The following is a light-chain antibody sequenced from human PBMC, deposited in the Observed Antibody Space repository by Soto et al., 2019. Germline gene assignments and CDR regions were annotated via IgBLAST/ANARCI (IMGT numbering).Light chain of an antibody. CDR2: GAA. V-gene: IGKV3-20*01. CDR1: QSVSSND. Sequence: EIEMTQSPATLCLAPGERVTLSCRASQSVSSNDLAGAHQTAVQPPRLLSYGAASRATDVPDRFSGSGSGTDFTLTSIRHEPEGFAVYDGHQYGSYPPTFGQGTKVDI. J-gene: IGKJ1*01. CDR3: HQYGSYPPT.